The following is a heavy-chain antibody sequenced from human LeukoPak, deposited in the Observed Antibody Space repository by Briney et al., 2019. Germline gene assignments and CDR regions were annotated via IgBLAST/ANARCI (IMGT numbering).Heavy chain of an antibody. CDR1: GYSISSGYY. CDR3: ARAAAGTRSEEGYYYYYMDV. Sequence: PSETLSLTCAVSGYSISSGYYWGWIRQPPGKGLEWIGSIYHSGSTYYNPSLKRRVTISVDTSKTQFSLTLSPVTAADTAVYYCARAAAGTRSEEGYYYYYMDVWGKGTTVTVSS. CDR2: IYHSGST. D-gene: IGHD6-13*01. V-gene: IGHV4-38-2*01. J-gene: IGHJ6*03.